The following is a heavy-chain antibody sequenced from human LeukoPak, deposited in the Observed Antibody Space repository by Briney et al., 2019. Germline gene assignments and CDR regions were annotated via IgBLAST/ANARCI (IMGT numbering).Heavy chain of an antibody. CDR1: GGSISSSSYY. D-gene: IGHD3-22*01. J-gene: IGHJ3*02. Sequence: SETLSLTCTVSGGSISSSSYYWGWIRQPPGKGLEWIGSIYYGGSTYYNPSLKSRVTISVATSKNQFSLKLSSVTAEDTAVYYCARPTYYSDSSGYSTPFNDAFDIWGQGTMVTVSS. CDR3: ARPTYYSDSSGYSTPFNDAFDI. V-gene: IGHV4-39*01. CDR2: IYYGGST.